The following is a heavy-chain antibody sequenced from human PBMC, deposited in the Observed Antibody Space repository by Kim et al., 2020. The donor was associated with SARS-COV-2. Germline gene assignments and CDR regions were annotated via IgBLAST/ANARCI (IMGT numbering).Heavy chain of an antibody. CDR1: GGSISSYY. CDR3: ARDYPLSSHGMDV. CDR2: IYYSGST. Sequence: SETLSLTCTVSGGSISSYYWSWIRQPPGKGLEWIGYIYYSGSTNYNPSLKSRVTISVDTSKNQFSLKLSSVTAADTAVYYCARDYPLSSHGMDVWGQGTTVTVSS. D-gene: IGHD6-13*01. V-gene: IGHV4-59*01. J-gene: IGHJ6*02.